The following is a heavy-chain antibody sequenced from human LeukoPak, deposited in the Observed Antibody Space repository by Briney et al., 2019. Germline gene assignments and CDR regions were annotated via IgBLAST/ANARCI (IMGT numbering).Heavy chain of an antibody. CDR1: GFIFSNYW. J-gene: IGHJ2*01. Sequence: GGSLRLSCAASGFIFSNYWMHWVRQAPGKGLVWVSRIKTDGSTITYADSVKGRFTISRDNAMNTLYLQMNSLGAEDTAVYYCARVGQGEWFFDLWGRGTLVTVSS. CDR3: ARVGQGEWFFDL. D-gene: IGHD1-26*01. CDR2: IKTDGSTI. V-gene: IGHV3-74*01.